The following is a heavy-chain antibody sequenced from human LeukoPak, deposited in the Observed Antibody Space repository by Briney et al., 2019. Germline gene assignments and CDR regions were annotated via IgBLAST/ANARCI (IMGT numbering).Heavy chain of an antibody. CDR1: GGSIRSNTYN. CDR2: IHYTGTT. J-gene: IGHJ6*03. Sequence: PSETLSLTCTVSGGSIRSNTYNWGWIRQPPGKELAWIGSIHYTGTTYYNPSLKSRVTISVDTSKNQFSLKLSSVTAADTAVYYCARTTEGYAGGPGYSYYYYMDVWGKGTTVTISS. CDR3: ARTTEGYAGGPGYSYYYYMDV. V-gene: IGHV4-39*07. D-gene: IGHD5-12*01.